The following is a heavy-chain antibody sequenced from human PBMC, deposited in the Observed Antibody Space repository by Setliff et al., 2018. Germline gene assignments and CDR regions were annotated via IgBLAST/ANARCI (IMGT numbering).Heavy chain of an antibody. Sequence: GGSLRLSCAASGFIFSNAWMSWVRQAPGKGLEWVGRIKSKSDGERTEYTAPVKGRFTISRDDAKSTLYLQMNSLKTEDTAVYYCVKLVPQAISSDPWGQGTLVTVSS. D-gene: IGHD3-10*01. J-gene: IGHJ5*02. CDR3: VKLVPQAISSDP. CDR1: GFIFSNAW. CDR2: IKSKSDGERT. V-gene: IGHV3-15*01.